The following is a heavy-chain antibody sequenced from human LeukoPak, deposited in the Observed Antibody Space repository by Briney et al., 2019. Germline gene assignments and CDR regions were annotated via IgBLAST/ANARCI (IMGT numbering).Heavy chain of an antibody. J-gene: IGHJ4*02. CDR3: ARDGLTETTRDSDY. Sequence: GGSLRLSCAASGFTFSRYWMHWVRQAPGKGVVWVSRINSDGSSTSYADSVKGRFTISRDNAKNTLYLQMNSLTVEDTAVYYCARDGLTETTRDSDYWGQGTLVTVSS. V-gene: IGHV3-74*01. CDR1: GFTFSRYW. CDR2: INSDGSST. D-gene: IGHD4-11*01.